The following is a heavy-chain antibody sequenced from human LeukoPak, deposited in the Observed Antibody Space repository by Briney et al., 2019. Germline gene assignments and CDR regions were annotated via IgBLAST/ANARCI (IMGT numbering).Heavy chain of an antibody. Sequence: GGSLRLSCAASGFTFSSYGMHWVRQAPGKGLEWVAVIWYDGSNKYYADSVKGRFTISRDNSKNTLYLQMNSLGAEDTAVYYCARDRCGGDCYSGYFDYWGQGTLVTVSS. CDR1: GFTFSSYG. J-gene: IGHJ4*02. CDR2: IWYDGSNK. D-gene: IGHD2-21*02. V-gene: IGHV3-33*01. CDR3: ARDRCGGDCYSGYFDY.